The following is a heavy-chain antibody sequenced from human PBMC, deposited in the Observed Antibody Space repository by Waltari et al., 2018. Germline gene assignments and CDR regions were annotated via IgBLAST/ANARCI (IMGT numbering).Heavy chain of an antibody. CDR3: SAEPIAGETPFDP. CDR2: IVVGRGNT. Sequence: QMQLVQSGPEVREPGTSVKVSCKTCGSTFSHYAIQWLRQVLGHGLVWIGWIVVGRGNTAYAQKFQGRVTFTTDMSTDTAYMEVRSLRSDDTAVYYCSAEPIAGETPFDPWGQGTLVTVSS. V-gene: IGHV1-58*02. J-gene: IGHJ5*02. CDR1: GSTFSHYA. D-gene: IGHD2-21*01.